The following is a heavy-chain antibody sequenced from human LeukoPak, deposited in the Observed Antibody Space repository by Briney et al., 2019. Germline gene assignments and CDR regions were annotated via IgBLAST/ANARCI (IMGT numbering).Heavy chain of an antibody. Sequence: TGGSLRLSRAVSGFTFSSYSMKWVRQAPGKGLEWVSYISSSSSTIYYADSVKGRFTISRDNSKNTLYLQMNSLRAEDTAVYYCARDLVGSGFFPGYWGQGTLVTVSS. V-gene: IGHV3-48*01. CDR3: ARDLVGSGFFPGY. CDR2: ISSSSSTI. D-gene: IGHD1-26*01. CDR1: GFTFSSYS. J-gene: IGHJ4*02.